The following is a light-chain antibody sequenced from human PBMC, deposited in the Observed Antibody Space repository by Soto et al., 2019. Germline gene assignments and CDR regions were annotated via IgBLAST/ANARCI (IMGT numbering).Light chain of an antibody. CDR2: EVS. CDR3: SSYTSSTTLV. CDR1: SSDVAAYNY. V-gene: IGLV2-14*01. J-gene: IGLJ3*02. Sequence: QSVLTQPASLSGSPGQSITFSCTGTSSDVAAYNYVSWYQQYPAKAPRLIIYEVSNRPSGISNRFSGSKSGDTASLTISGLQAEDEGDYYCSSYTSSTTLVFGGGTQLTVL.